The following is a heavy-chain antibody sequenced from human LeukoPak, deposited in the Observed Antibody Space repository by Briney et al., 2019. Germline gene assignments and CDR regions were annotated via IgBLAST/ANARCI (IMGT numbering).Heavy chain of an antibody. D-gene: IGHD3-9*01. J-gene: IGHJ6*03. Sequence: GGSLRLSCAASGFSVSSNFMSWVRQAPGKGLEWVSVIYSGGTTYYADSVKGRFTISRDNSKSTLYLQMNSLRPDDTAVYYCAREGHYDILTGYSPVEYYYYFMDVWGKGTTVTVSS. CDR2: IYSGGTT. V-gene: IGHV3-53*05. CDR1: GFSVSSNF. CDR3: AREGHYDILTGYSPVEYYYYFMDV.